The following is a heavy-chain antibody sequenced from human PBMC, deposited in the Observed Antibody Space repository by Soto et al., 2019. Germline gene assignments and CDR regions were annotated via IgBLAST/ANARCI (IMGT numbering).Heavy chain of an antibody. CDR2: ISAYNGNT. D-gene: IGHD1-26*01. CDR1: GYTFTSYG. Sequence: WASVKVSCKASGYTFTSYGISWARQAPGQGLEWMGWISAYNGNTNYAQKLQGRVTMTTDTSTSTAYMELRSLRSDDTAVYYCARDISSGSYDWFDPWGRGTLVTVSS. CDR3: ARDISSGSYDWFDP. V-gene: IGHV1-18*04. J-gene: IGHJ5*02.